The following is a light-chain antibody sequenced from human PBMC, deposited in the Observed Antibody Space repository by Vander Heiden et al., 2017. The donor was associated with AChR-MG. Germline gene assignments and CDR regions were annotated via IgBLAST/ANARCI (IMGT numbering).Light chain of an antibody. V-gene: IGKV2D-29*02. Sequence: DIVMTQTPLSLSVTPGQPASISCKSSQSLLHSDGKTYLYWYLQKPGQSPQLLIYEGSNRFSGVPDRFSGSGSGTDFTLKISRVEAEDVGVYYCRQSIQLPLTFGGGTKVEIK. CDR3: RQSIQLPLT. CDR1: QSLLHSDGKTY. J-gene: IGKJ4*01. CDR2: EGS.